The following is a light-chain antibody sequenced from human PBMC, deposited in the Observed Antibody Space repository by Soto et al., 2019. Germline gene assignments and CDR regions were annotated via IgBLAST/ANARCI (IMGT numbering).Light chain of an antibody. CDR2: GAS. CDR3: QQYNNWPGP. Sequence: IVMTQSPATLSMSPGERATLSCRASQSLNRDLAWYQQKPGQSPRLLIFGASIRATGIPARFSGSGSGTEFTLTIGSLQSEDCALYYCQQYNNWPGPFGQGTKVEI. CDR1: QSLNRD. J-gene: IGKJ1*01. V-gene: IGKV3-15*01.